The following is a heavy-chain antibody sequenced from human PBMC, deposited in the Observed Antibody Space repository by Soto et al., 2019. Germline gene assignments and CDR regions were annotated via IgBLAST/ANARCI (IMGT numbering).Heavy chain of an antibody. V-gene: IGHV6-1*01. J-gene: IGHJ4*02. CDR3: ARDGGGASRGWRGFDY. Sequence: QVQLQQSGPGLVKPSQILSLTCAISGDSVSSNSATWNWLRQSPSRGLEWLGRTYYWSNWYNSYAASVKGGITINPDTAKDLFSLQLHSGTPVDTAVYYCARDGGGASRGWRGFDYWGQGTLVTVSS. CDR1: GDSVSSNSAT. D-gene: IGHD6-19*01. CDR2: TYYWSNWYN.